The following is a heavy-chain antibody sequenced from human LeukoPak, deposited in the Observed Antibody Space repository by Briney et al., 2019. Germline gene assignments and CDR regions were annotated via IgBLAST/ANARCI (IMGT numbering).Heavy chain of an antibody. D-gene: IGHD2-15*01. Sequence: ASVKVSCKASGGTFSSYAISWVRQAPGQGLEWMGRIIPIFGTANYAQKFQGRVTITTDESTSTAYMELNSLRAEDTAVYYCARAYCSGGSCGYYFDYWGQGTLVTVSS. CDR1: GGTFSSYA. J-gene: IGHJ4*02. V-gene: IGHV1-69*05. CDR2: IIPIFGTA. CDR3: ARAYCSGGSCGYYFDY.